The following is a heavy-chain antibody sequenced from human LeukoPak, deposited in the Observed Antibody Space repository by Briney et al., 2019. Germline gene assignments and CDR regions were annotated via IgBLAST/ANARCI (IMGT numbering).Heavy chain of an antibody. CDR3: ARVAAAAGTRFLYYYCGMDV. Sequence: SETLSLTCAVYGGSFSGYYWSWIRQPPGKGLEWIGEINHSGSTNYNPSLKSRVTISVDTAKDQFSLELSSVTAADTAVYYCARVAAAAGTRFLYYYCGMDVWGQGTTVTVSS. D-gene: IGHD6-13*01. CDR2: INHSGST. V-gene: IGHV4-34*01. J-gene: IGHJ6*02. CDR1: GGSFSGYY.